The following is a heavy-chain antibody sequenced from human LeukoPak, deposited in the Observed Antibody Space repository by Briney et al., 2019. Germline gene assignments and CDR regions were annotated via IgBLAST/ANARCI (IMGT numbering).Heavy chain of an antibody. CDR3: AKGGPYCSTTSCAQTFDC. CDR2: ISSRGTTT. V-gene: IGHV3-23*01. D-gene: IGHD2-2*01. Sequence: GGSLRLSCAASGFTFSTFSMTWVRQAPGKGLEWVSVISSRGTTTMYADSVKGRFTISRDNSKDTLYLQMNSLKAEDTALYFCAKGGPYCSTTSCAQTFDCWGQGTLVTVSP. J-gene: IGHJ4*02. CDR1: GFTFSTFS.